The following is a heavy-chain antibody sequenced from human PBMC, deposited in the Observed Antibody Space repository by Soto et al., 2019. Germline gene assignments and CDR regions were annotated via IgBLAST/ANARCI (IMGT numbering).Heavy chain of an antibody. J-gene: IGHJ3*02. CDR1: GGSICSYY. CDR2: IYYSGST. Sequence: SETLSLTCTVSGGSICSYYWSWIRQPPGKGLEWIGYIYYSGSTNYNPSLKSRVTISVDTSKNQFSLKLSSVTAADTAVYYCARLGSERDIWGQGTMVTVSS. CDR3: ARLGSERDI. D-gene: IGHD1-1*01. V-gene: IGHV4-59*08.